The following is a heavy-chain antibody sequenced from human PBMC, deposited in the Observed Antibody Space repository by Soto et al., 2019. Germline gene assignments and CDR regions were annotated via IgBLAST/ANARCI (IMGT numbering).Heavy chain of an antibody. CDR2: ISAYNDNT. J-gene: IGHJ4*02. D-gene: IGHD3-10*01. Sequence: ASVKVSCKASGYTFISYGISWVRQAPGQGLEWMGWISAYNDNTNYAQKLQDRVTMTTDSSTSIAYMELRSLRSDDTAVYYCVRGIYGSGSYFNHPFDYWGQGTLVTFSS. V-gene: IGHV1-18*01. CDR3: VRGIYGSGSYFNHPFDY. CDR1: GYTFISYG.